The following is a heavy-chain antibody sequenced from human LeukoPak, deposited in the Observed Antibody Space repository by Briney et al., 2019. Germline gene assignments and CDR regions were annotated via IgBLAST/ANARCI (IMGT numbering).Heavy chain of an antibody. CDR2: ISSSGSTV. CDR1: GFTFSSYE. V-gene: IGHV3-48*03. D-gene: IGHD6-13*01. J-gene: IGHJ4*02. Sequence: GGSLRLSCAASGFTFSSYEMNWVRQAPGKGLEWVSYISSSGSTVYYADSVKGRFTISRDNAKNSLYLQMNSLRAEDTAVYYCAREAAALFDYWGQGTLVTVSS. CDR3: AREAAALFDY.